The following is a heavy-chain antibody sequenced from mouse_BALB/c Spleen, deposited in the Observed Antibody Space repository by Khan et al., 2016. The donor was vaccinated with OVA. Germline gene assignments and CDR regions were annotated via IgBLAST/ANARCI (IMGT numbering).Heavy chain of an antibody. Sequence: QVQLQQSGAELARPGASVKLSCKASGYTFTDYYINWVKQRPGQGLEWIGEISPGSGDTYYNEKFKGKATLTADKSSSTAYMQLNSLTSEASADYCCARRNYFGYTFAYWGQGTLVTVSA. CDR3: ARRNYFGYTFAY. J-gene: IGHJ3*01. D-gene: IGHD1-2*01. CDR1: GYTFTDYY. CDR2: ISPGSGDT. V-gene: IGHV1-77*01.